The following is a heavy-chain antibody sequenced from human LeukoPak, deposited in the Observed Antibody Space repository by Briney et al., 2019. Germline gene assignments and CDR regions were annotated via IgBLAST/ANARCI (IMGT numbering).Heavy chain of an antibody. CDR2: IYYSGST. CDR3: ARGHLTGTTANWFDP. D-gene: IGHD1-20*01. V-gene: IGHV4-59*01. J-gene: IGHJ5*02. Sequence: PSETLSLTCTVSGGSISSYYWSWIRQPPGKGLEWIGYIYYSGSTNYNPSLKSRVTISVDTSKNQFSLKLSSVTAADTAVYYCARGHLTGTTANWFDPWGQGTLVTVSS. CDR1: GGSISSYY.